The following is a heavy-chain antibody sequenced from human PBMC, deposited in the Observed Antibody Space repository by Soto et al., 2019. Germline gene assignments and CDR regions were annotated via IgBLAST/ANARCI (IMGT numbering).Heavy chain of an antibody. V-gene: IGHV3-21*01. CDR3: ARERSYGGTIPYYFDY. CDR1: GFTFSSYS. J-gene: IGHJ4*02. D-gene: IGHD4-17*01. CDR2: ISSSSSYI. Sequence: EVQLVESGGGLVKPGGSLRLSCAASGFTFSSYSMNWVRQAPGKGLEWVSSISSSSSYIYYADSVKGRFTISRDNAKSSLYLQMNSLRAEDTAVYYCARERSYGGTIPYYFDYWGQGTLVTVSS.